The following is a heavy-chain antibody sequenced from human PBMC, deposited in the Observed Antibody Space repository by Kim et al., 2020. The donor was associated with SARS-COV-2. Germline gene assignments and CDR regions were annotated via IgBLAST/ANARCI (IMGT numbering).Heavy chain of an antibody. CDR2: ISSSSSYI. V-gene: IGHV3-21*01. D-gene: IGHD5-18*01. Sequence: GGSLRLSCAASGFTFSSYSMNWVRQAPGKGLEWVSSISSSSSYIYYADSVKGRFTISRDNAKNSLYLQMNSLRAEDTAVYYCARSHPVWIQLWSVRGYSDYWGQGTLVTVSS. CDR1: GFTFSSYS. J-gene: IGHJ4*02. CDR3: ARSHPVWIQLWSVRGYSDY.